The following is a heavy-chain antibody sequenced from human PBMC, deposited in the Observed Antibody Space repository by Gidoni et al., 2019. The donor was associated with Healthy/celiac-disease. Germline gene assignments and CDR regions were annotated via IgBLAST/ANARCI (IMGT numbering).Heavy chain of an antibody. CDR1: GYTFTRYG. CDR2: ISAYNANT. Sequence: VQLVQSGAEVKKPGASVKVSCKVSGYTFTRYGTSSVRPAPGQGLEWMGWISAYNANTHYAKKLQGRVTMTTDTSTSTAYMELRSLRSDDTAVYYCARGVPRLGGWYDLWGYFDYWGQGTLVTVSS. CDR3: ARGVPRLGGWYDLWGYFDY. D-gene: IGHD6-19*01. V-gene: IGHV1-18*01. J-gene: IGHJ4*02.